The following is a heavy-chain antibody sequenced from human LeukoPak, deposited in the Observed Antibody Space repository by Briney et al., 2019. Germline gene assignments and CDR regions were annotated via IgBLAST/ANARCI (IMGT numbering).Heavy chain of an antibody. Sequence: GASVNVSCKASGYTFTSYGISWGRQAPGEGLEWMGWISAYNGNTNYAQTLQATVTLTTDPSTSTAYMELRSLRSDDPAVYYCARDSRRSFRNSGRPLDYWGQGTLVTVSS. J-gene: IGHJ4*02. CDR3: ARDSRRSFRNSGRPLDY. D-gene: IGHD1-14*01. CDR1: GYTFTSYG. CDR2: ISAYNGNT. V-gene: IGHV1-18*01.